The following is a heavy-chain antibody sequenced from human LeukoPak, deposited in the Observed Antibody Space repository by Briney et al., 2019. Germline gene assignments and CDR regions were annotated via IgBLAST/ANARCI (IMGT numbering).Heavy chain of an antibody. CDR2: IYSGGST. D-gene: IGHD3-22*01. J-gene: IGHJ4*02. CDR1: GFTVSSNY. V-gene: IGHV3-66*01. Sequence: TGGSLRLSCAASGFTVSSNYMSWVRQAPGKGLEWVSVIYSGGSTYYADSVKGRFTISRDNSKNTLYLQMNSLRAEDTAVYYCARGGVITMIPVVSGPFFDYWGQGTLVTVSS. CDR3: ARGGVITMIPVVSGPFFDY.